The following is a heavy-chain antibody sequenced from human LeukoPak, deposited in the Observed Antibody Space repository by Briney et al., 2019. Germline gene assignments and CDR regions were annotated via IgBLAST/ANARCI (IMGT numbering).Heavy chain of an antibody. CDR1: GFTFSSFA. V-gene: IGHV3-23*01. D-gene: IGHD2-2*01. CDR2: ISGSGVSP. J-gene: IGHJ3*02. CDR3: AKDYRYCTSTSCYGDDAFDI. Sequence: GGPLTLSCAASGFTFSSFAMAWVRPAPGKGLEGVSDISGSGVSPYYADSVKGRFTISRDNSKNTLYLQMSSLRAEDTAVYYCAKDYRYCTSTSCYGDDAFDIWGQGTMVTVSS.